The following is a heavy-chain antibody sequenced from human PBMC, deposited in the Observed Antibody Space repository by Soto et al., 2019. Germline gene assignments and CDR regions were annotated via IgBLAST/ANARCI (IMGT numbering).Heavy chain of an antibody. J-gene: IGHJ4*02. CDR1: GFTFSSYA. CDR3: AKDTVNGYSSGWYCAFVF. Sequence: EVQLLESGGGLVQPGGSLRLSCAASGFTFSSYAMSWVRQAPGKGLEWVSAISGSGGSTYYADSVKGRFTISRDNSKNTLYLQMNSLRAEDTAIYYCAKDTVNGYSSGWYCAFVFWGQGTLVTVSS. D-gene: IGHD6-19*01. V-gene: IGHV3-23*01. CDR2: ISGSGGST.